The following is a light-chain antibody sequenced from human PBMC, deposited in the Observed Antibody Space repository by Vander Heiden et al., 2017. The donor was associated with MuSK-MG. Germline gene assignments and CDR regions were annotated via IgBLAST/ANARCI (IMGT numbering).Light chain of an antibody. J-gene: IGKJ2*01. CDR2: WAA. CDR1: QSVLYSSNKKTY. Sequence: DIVMTQSPDPLAVSLGERAPITSKSSQSVLYSSNKKTYLARDQQKPGQPPKLLIYWAATRESGVLDRVRASGSGTDFTLTISSLEAEDVAGYYYQQYYTIPFGQGTKVEIK. CDR3: QQYYTIP. V-gene: IGKV4-1*01.